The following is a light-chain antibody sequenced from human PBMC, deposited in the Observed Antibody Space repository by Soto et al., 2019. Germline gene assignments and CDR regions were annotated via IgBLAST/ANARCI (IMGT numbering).Light chain of an antibody. Sequence: QSVLTQPASVSGSPGQSITISCTGTISDIGGYNFISWYQHHPGKAPKLVIYDVNNRPSGVSNRLSASKTGRTASLTISGLQPEDEADYYCCSYAGSSSVVFGGGTKVTVL. CDR2: DVN. J-gene: IGLJ2*01. CDR3: CSYAGSSSVV. CDR1: ISDIGGYNF. V-gene: IGLV2-23*02.